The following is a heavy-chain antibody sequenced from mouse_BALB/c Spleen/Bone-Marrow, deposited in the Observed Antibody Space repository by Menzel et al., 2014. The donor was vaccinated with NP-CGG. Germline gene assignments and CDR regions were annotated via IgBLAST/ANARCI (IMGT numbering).Heavy chain of an antibody. D-gene: IGHD2-1*01. J-gene: IGHJ3*01. CDR1: GFNIKDTY. Sequence: EVQLQQSGAELVKPGASVKLSCTASGFNIKDTYMHWVKQRPEQGLEWIGRIDPANGNTKYDPKFQGKATVTADTSSNTAYLQLSSLTSEDTAAYYCARNGNYGAWFAYWGQGTLVTVSA. V-gene: IGHV14-3*02. CDR3: ARNGNYGAWFAY. CDR2: IDPANGNT.